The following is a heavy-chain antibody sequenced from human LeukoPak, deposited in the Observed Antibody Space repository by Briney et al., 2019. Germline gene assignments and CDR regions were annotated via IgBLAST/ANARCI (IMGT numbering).Heavy chain of an antibody. J-gene: IGHJ6*04. Sequence: GGSLRLSCAASGLTFSSYSMKWVRQAPGKGLERVSFISTSSSYIYYADSVKGRFTISRDNAKKSLYLQMNSLRAEDTAVYYCAELGITMIGGVWGKGTTVTISS. V-gene: IGHV3-21*01. CDR2: ISTSSSYI. CDR3: AELGITMIGGV. D-gene: IGHD3-10*02. CDR1: GLTFSSYS.